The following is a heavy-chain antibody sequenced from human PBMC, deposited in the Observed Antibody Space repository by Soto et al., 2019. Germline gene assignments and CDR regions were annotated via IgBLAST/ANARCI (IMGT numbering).Heavy chain of an antibody. J-gene: IGHJ6*02. V-gene: IGHV1-8*01. D-gene: IGHD5-12*01. CDR2: MNPNSGNT. Sequence: ASVKVSCKASGYSFTNYDITWVRQATGQRLEWMGWMNPNSGNTGHAQKFQGIVTMTRDTSTSTVYMELSSLRSEDTAVYYCASGGETGYSGYDYRVYYYGMDVWGQGTTVTVSS. CDR3: ASGGETGYSGYDYRVYYYGMDV. CDR1: GYSFTNYD.